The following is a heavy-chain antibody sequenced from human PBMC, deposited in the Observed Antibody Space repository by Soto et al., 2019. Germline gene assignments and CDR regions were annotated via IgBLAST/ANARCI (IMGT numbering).Heavy chain of an antibody. V-gene: IGHV1-69*13. J-gene: IGHJ6*02. D-gene: IGHD5-18*01. CDR3: ARLHSHGTYGMDV. CDR2: IIPIFGTT. Sequence: ASVKVSCKASGGSFTYTLSWVRQAPGQGLEWMGGIIPIFGTTNYAQKFQDRVTITADESTKTAYMELKTLRSQDTAVYYCARLHSHGTYGMDVWGPGTKVTVSS. CDR1: GGSFTYT.